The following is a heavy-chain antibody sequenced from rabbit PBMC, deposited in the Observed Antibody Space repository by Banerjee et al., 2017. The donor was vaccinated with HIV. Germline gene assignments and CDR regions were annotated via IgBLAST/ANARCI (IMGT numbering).Heavy chain of an antibody. J-gene: IGHJ6*01. CDR3: ARELGDYYGMDL. Sequence: QSLEESGGDLVKPGASLTLTCTASGFSFSNKYVMCWVRQAPGKGLEWIACINTSSGNTVYASWAKGRFTISKTSSTTVTLQMTSLTAADTATYFCARELGDYYGMDLWGQGPLVTVS. D-gene: IGHD4-1*01. CDR2: INTSSGNT. CDR1: GFSFSNKYV. V-gene: IGHV1S40*01.